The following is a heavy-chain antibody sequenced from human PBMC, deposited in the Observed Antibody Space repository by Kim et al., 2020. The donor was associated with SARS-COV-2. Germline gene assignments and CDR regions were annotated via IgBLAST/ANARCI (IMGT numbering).Heavy chain of an antibody. J-gene: IGHJ4*02. D-gene: IGHD5-12*01. V-gene: IGHV3-23*01. Sequence: YGDSVKGRFTISRDNSKNTLYLQMHSLRGEDTAVYFCVRDGYNQVAFDLWGQGTPVTVSS. CDR3: VRDGYNQVAFDL.